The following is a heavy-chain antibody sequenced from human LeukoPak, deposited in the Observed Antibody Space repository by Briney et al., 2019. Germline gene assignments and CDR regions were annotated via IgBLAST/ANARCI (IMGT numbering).Heavy chain of an antibody. Sequence: ASVKVSCKASGYTFTIYYMHWVRPAPGQGLEWMGIINPSGGSTSYAQKFQGRVTMTRDTSTSTVYMELSSLRSEDTAVYYCAGDYSNHRGFDPWGQGTLVTVSS. J-gene: IGHJ5*02. CDR3: AGDYSNHRGFDP. D-gene: IGHD4-11*01. V-gene: IGHV1-46*01. CDR2: INPSGGST. CDR1: GYTFTIYY.